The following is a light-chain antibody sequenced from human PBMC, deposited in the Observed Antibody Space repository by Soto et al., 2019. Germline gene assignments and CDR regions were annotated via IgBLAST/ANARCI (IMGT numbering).Light chain of an antibody. Sequence: EIVLTQSPATLSLSPGERATLSCRASQSVSSYLAWYQQKPGQAPRLLIYDASNRAPGIPARFSGSGSETDFTLTISSLEPEDFAVYYCHQRSNWPLTFGGGTKVDIK. CDR3: HQRSNWPLT. J-gene: IGKJ4*01. V-gene: IGKV3-11*01. CDR1: QSVSSY. CDR2: DAS.